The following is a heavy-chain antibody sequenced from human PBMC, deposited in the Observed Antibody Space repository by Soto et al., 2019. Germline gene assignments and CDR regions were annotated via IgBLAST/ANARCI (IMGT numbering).Heavy chain of an antibody. CDR1: GGSINSNDYY. CDR2: IEYNGVT. J-gene: IGHJ4*02. D-gene: IGHD2-15*01. Sequence: SETLSLTCSVSGGSINSNDYYWGWIRQPPGKGLEWIGNIEYNGVTYYNPSLKSRVTVSKDTSKNQFSLKLTSVTAADTALYYCGKVLVGATGHTDSDSWGQGTLVTVSS. CDR3: GKVLVGATGHTDSDS. V-gene: IGHV4-39*01.